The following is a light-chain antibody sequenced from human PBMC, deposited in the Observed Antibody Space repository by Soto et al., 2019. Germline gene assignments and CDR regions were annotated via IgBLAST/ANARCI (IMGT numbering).Light chain of an antibody. J-gene: IGKJ4*01. V-gene: IGKV1-39*01. CDR2: AAS. CDR1: QSISSY. CDR3: QQSYSTPGALT. Sequence: DIQMTQSPSSLSASVGDRVTITCRASQSISSYLNWYQQKPGKAPKLLIYAASSLQSGVPSRFSGSGSGTDFTLTISSLQPEAFATYYCQQSYSTPGALTFGGGTKVEIK.